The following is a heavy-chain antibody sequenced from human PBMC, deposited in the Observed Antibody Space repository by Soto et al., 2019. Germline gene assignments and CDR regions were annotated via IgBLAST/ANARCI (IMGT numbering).Heavy chain of an antibody. CDR1: GYTFTDYF. V-gene: IGHV1-2*02. D-gene: IGHD3-22*01. Sequence: QVQLVQSGAEVKKPGASVKVSCKTSGYTFTDYFIHWVRQAPGQGLEWMGWINPKSGGTNYAQRFQGRVTMTRDTSISTVYMDVSGLRSDDTATYHCVKTYDGSGQPSHYFDPWGQGTPVTVSS. J-gene: IGHJ5*02. CDR3: VKTYDGSGQPSHYFDP. CDR2: INPKSGGT.